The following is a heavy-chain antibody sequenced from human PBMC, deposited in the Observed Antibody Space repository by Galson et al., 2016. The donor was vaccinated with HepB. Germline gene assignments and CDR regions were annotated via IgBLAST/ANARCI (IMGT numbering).Heavy chain of an antibody. CDR3: ARDGNGGYCNGGGCYSSDAYEV. Sequence: SLRLSCAASGLTFSTYAMHWLRQAPGKGLEWVAVISYDGRYKHYADSVKGRFTISRDNSHDTMFLQMNSLRADDTALYYCARDGNGGYCNGGGCYSSDAYEVWGQGTLVTVSS. J-gene: IGHJ3*01. V-gene: IGHV3-30-3*01. CDR2: ISYDGRYK. CDR1: GLTFSTYA. D-gene: IGHD2-15*01.